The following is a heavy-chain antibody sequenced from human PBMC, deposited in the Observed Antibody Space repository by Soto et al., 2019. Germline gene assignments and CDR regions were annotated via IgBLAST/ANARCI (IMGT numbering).Heavy chain of an antibody. CDR2: ISAHNGNT. Sequence: QVHLVQSRAEVKEPGASVKVSCQGSGYAFTTYGITWVRQAPGQGLEWMGWISAHNGNTNYAQKLQGRVTVTRDTSTSTAYMELRSLRYDDTAVYYCARGRYGDYWGQGALVTVSS. J-gene: IGHJ4*02. V-gene: IGHV1-18*01. CDR1: GYAFTTYG. CDR3: ARGRYGDY. D-gene: IGHD1-1*01.